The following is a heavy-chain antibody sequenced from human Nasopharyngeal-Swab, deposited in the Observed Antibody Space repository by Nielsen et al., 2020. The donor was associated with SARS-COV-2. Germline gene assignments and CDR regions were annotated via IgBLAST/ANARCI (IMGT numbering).Heavy chain of an antibody. V-gene: IGHV6-1*01. CDR2: TYYRSKWYN. Sequence: SCAISGDSVSSSSAAWDWLRQSPSRGVEWLGRTYYRSKWYNDYAVSVKSRITINPDTSKNQFSLHLNSVTPEDTAVYYCARARGAYGDYYYYYYTDVWGKGTTVTVSS. J-gene: IGHJ6*03. CDR1: GDSVSSSSAA. D-gene: IGHD4-17*01. CDR3: ARARGAYGDYYYYYYTDV.